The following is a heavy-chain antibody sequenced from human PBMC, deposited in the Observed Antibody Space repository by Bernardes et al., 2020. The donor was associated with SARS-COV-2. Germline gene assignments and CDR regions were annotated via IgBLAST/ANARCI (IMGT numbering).Heavy chain of an antibody. J-gene: IGHJ4*02. D-gene: IGHD3-10*01. CDR3: ARADHMVRGGISY. CDR2: INSAGSST. V-gene: IGHV3-74*01. CDR1: GFTFSVYW. Sequence: GGSLRLSCAASGFTFSVYWMHWVRQAPGKGLVWVSRINSAGSSTGYADSVKGRFTISRDNAKNTLYLQMNSLRAEDTAEYYCARADHMVRGGISYWGQGTLVTVSS.